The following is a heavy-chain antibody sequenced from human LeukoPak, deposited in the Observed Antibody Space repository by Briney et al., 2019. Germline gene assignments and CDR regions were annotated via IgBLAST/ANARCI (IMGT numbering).Heavy chain of an antibody. CDR1: GFTFSSYS. Sequence: PGGSLRLSCAASGFTFSSYSMNWVRQAPGKGLEWVSSISSSSSYIYYADSVKGRFTISRDNAKNSLYLQMNSLRAEDTAVYYCARDSIAVAGTADYWGQGTLVTVSS. D-gene: IGHD6-19*01. V-gene: IGHV3-21*01. J-gene: IGHJ4*02. CDR3: ARDSIAVAGTADY. CDR2: ISSSSSYI.